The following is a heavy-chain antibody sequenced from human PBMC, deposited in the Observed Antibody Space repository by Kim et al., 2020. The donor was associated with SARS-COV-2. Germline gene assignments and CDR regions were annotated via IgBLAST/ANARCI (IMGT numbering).Heavy chain of an antibody. CDR2: INSDGSST. V-gene: IGHV3-74*01. J-gene: IGHJ4*02. CDR1: GFTFSSYW. D-gene: IGHD6-19*01. CDR3: ARVDALVAGFDY. Sequence: GGSLRLSCAASGFTFSSYWMHWVRQAPGKGLVWVSRINSDGSSTSYADSVKGRFTISRDNAKNTLYLQMNSLRAEDTAVYYCARVDALVAGFDYWGQGTLVTVSS.